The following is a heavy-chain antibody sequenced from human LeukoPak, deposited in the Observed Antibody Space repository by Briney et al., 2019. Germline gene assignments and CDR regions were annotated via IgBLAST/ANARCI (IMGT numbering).Heavy chain of an antibody. V-gene: IGHV4-59*01. CDR2: FHNSRTT. CDR1: GGSIIGYS. CDR3: ERGHLGLSP. D-gene: IGHD3-10*01. Sequence: PSETLSLTCTVSGGSIIGYSWTLIRQPPGQGLEWIGYFHNSRTTSYNPSLTGRVTISVDTAMDQISLKLNSVTAADTAVYYCERGHLGLSPWGQGTLVTVSS. J-gene: IGHJ5*02.